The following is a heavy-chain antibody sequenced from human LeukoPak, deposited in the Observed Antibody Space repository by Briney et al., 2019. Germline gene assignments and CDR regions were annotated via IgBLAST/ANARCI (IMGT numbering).Heavy chain of an antibody. CDR2: IYTGGGT. V-gene: IGHV3-53*01. J-gene: IGHJ4*02. D-gene: IGHD6-13*01. CDR3: ARVSGSTSWYADY. CDR1: EFTVSTHY. Sequence: GGSLRLSCAASEFTVSTHYMSWVRQAPGKGLEWVSVIYTGGGTYYADSVKCRFTISRENTKNTLYLQMNSLRAEDTAVYYCARVSGSTSWYADYWGQGTLVTVSS.